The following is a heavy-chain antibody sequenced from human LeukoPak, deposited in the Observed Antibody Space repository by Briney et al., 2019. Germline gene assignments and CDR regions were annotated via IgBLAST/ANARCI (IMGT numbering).Heavy chain of an antibody. V-gene: IGHV1-18*01. J-gene: IGHJ4*02. CDR2: ISAYNGNT. Sequence: ASVKVSCKASGYTFTSYGISWVRQAPGQALEWMGLISAYNGNTNYAQKLQGRVTMTTDTSTSTAYMELRSLRSDDTAVYYCARDPWSIRSYGQRDYWGQGTLVTVSS. CDR3: ARDPWSIRSYGQRDY. D-gene: IGHD5-18*01. CDR1: GYTFTSYG.